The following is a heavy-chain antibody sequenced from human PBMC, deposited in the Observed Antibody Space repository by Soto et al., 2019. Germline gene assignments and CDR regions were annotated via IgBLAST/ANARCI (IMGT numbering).Heavy chain of an antibody. V-gene: IGHV3-23*01. CDR3: ARAPADIVLVQGGMDV. CDR1: GFTFSSYA. D-gene: IGHD2-2*01. J-gene: IGHJ6*02. Sequence: GGSLRLSCAASGFTFSSYAMSWVRQAPGKGLEWVSAISGSGGSTYYADSVEGRFTISRDNSKNTLYLQMNSLRAEDTAVYYCARAPADIVLVQGGMDVWGQGTTVTVSS. CDR2: ISGSGGST.